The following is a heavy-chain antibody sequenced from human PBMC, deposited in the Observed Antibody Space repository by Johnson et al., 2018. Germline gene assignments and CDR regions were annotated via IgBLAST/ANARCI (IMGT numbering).Heavy chain of an antibody. J-gene: IGHJ3*02. D-gene: IGHD1-26*01. CDR1: GFTFDDYT. Sequence: VQLVESGGVVVQPGGSLRLSCAASGFTFDDYTMHWVRQAPGKGLEWVSLISWDGGSTYYADSVKGRFTISRDNSKNSLYLQMNSLRTEDTALYYCAKGDRSFGAFDIWGQGTMVTVSS. CDR2: ISWDGGST. CDR3: AKGDRSFGAFDI. V-gene: IGHV3-43*01.